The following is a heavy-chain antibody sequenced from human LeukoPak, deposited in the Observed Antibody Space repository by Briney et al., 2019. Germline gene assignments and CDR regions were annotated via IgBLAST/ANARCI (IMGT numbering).Heavy chain of an antibody. CDR3: ARGMYYDILTGSGFDY. Sequence: GGSLRLSCAASGFTFSSYSMNWVRRAPGKGLEWVSSISSSSSYIYYADSVKGRFTISRDNAKNSLYLQMNSLRAEDTAVYYCARGMYYDILTGSGFDYWGQGTLVTVSS. V-gene: IGHV3-21*01. CDR2: ISSSSSYI. J-gene: IGHJ4*02. CDR1: GFTFSSYS. D-gene: IGHD3-9*01.